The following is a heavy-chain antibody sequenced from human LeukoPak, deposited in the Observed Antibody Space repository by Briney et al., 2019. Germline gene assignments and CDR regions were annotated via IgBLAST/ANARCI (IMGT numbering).Heavy chain of an antibody. V-gene: IGHV3-7*01. CDR3: ARWRWQQSEFDL. CDR2: IFPDGHQE. J-gene: IGHJ4*02. D-gene: IGHD5-24*01. CDR1: GFTFSSYW. Sequence: GGSLRLSCAASGFTFSSYWMHWVRQAPGKGLGCVAHIFPDGHQESCDASVRGRFTVSRDNAKNSVFLQMNSLRVEDTAIYYCARWRWQQSEFDLWGQGALVTVSS.